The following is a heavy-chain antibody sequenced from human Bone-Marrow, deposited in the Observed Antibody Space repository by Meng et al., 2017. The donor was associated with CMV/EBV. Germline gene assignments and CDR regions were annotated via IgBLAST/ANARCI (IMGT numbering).Heavy chain of an antibody. Sequence: ASVKVSCKASGYTFIHYYIHWVRQAPGRGLEWMGLINPSGGSTSYAQKFQGRVTMTRDTSTSTVYMELSSLRSEDTAVYYCAREGRRGGESSTSCLISYYDYWGQGPLVPVSS. J-gene: IGHJ4*02. D-gene: IGHD2-2*01. CDR1: GYTFIHYY. CDR2: INPSGGST. V-gene: IGHV1-46*01. CDR3: AREGRRGGESSTSCLISYYDY.